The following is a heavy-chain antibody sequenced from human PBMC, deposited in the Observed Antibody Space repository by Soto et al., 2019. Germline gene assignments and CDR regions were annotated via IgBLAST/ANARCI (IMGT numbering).Heavy chain of an antibody. J-gene: IGHJ4*02. CDR1: GFSFSDQY. D-gene: IGHD2-21*01. V-gene: IGHV3-11*05. CDR2: ISPGGRYT. CDR3: YRGGGGGVFDH. Sequence: PGRSLRLSCATSGFSFSDQYMTWIRQAPGKGLEFISYISPGGRYTNYGDSVKGRFTISRDNAKNSLFLQVNTLRDEDTAVYYCYRGGGGGVFDHWGQGTLVTASS.